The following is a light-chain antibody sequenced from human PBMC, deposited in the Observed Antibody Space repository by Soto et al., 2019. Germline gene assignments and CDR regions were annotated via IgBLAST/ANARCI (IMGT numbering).Light chain of an antibody. V-gene: IGLV1-44*01. CDR1: SSNIGSKT. Sequence: QSFLTQPPSTSGTPRQRVTISCSGSSSNIGSKTVNWYQHLPGTAPRLLIYGHNQRPSGVPDRFSGSKSGTSASLAISGLQSEDEADYYCTAWDDTLNGVIFGGGTKLTVL. CDR3: TAWDDTLNGVI. J-gene: IGLJ2*01. CDR2: GHN.